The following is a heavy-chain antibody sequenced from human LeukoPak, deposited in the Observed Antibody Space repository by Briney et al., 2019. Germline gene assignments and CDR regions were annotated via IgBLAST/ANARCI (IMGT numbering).Heavy chain of an antibody. J-gene: IGHJ4*02. Sequence: ASVKVSCKASGYTFTSYGISWVRQAPGQGLEWMGWISAYNGNTNYAQKLQGRATMTTDTSTSTAYMELRSLRSDDTAVYYCARVAGTTVTTDYYFDYWGQGTLVTVSS. CDR2: ISAYNGNT. D-gene: IGHD4-17*01. V-gene: IGHV1-18*01. CDR1: GYTFTSYG. CDR3: ARVAGTTVTTDYYFDY.